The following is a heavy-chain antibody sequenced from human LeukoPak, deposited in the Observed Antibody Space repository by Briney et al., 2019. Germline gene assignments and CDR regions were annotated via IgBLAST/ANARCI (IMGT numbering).Heavy chain of an antibody. Sequence: GGSLRLSCAASGFTFSSHWMHWVRQAPGKGLVWVSRIRYDASSTSYADSVKGRFTISRDNAKNTLYLQMNSLRAEDTAVYYCARGATYAYYQDYWGQGTLVTVSS. V-gene: IGHV3-74*01. J-gene: IGHJ4*02. D-gene: IGHD1-26*01. CDR1: GFTFSSHW. CDR3: ARGATYAYYQDY. CDR2: IRYDASST.